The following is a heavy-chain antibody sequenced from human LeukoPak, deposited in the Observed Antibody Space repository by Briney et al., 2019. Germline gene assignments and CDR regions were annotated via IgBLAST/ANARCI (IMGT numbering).Heavy chain of an antibody. CDR2: IYYSGST. V-gene: IGHV4-61*01. CDR1: GGSISTSSYY. CDR3: ARGRDTLIDY. Sequence: SETLSLTCTVSGGSISTSSYYWSWIRQPPGKGLEWIGYIYYSGSTNYNPSLKSRVTISVDTSKNQFSLKLSSVTAADTAVYYCARGRDTLIDYWGQGTLVTVSS. J-gene: IGHJ4*02.